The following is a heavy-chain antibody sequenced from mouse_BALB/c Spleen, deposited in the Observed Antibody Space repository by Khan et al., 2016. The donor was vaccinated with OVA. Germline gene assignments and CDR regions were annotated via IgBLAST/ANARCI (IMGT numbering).Heavy chain of an antibody. J-gene: IGHJ3*01. Sequence: VKLQESGAELARPGASVKMSCKASGYTFTSYTIHWIKLRPGQGLEWIGFINPSNGYTNYHQKFKDKATLTADKSSTTVYRQLSSLNSDDSAVYNCVRDGADHRNDGWFAYWGQGTLVTVSA. CDR3: VRDGADHRNDGWFAY. CDR2: INPSNGYT. D-gene: IGHD2-14*01. V-gene: IGHV1-4*01. CDR1: GYTFTSYT.